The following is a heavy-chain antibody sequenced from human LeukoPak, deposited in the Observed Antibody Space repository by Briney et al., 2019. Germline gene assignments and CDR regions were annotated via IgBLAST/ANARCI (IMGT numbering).Heavy chain of an antibody. Sequence: SETLSLTCTVSGGSISSYYWSWIRQPPGKGLGWIGYIYSSGSTNYNPSPKSRVTISVDTSKNQFSLNLSSVTAADTAVYYCARHLRAVGATRYFDYWGQGTLVTVSS. J-gene: IGHJ4*02. D-gene: IGHD1-26*01. CDR3: ARHLRAVGATRYFDY. CDR2: IYSSGST. CDR1: GGSISSYY. V-gene: IGHV4-59*08.